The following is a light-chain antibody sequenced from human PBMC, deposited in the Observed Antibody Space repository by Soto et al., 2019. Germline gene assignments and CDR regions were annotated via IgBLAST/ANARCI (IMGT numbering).Light chain of an antibody. CDR3: QQRKDWPIT. CDR1: QSVSSY. Sequence: EIVLTQSPATLSLSPGERATLSCRASQSVSSYLAWYQHIPGRAPRLLIFDASKRATGIPARFSGSGSGTAFTLTISSLEPEDFAVYYCQQRKDWPITFGQGTRLEIK. J-gene: IGKJ5*01. CDR2: DAS. V-gene: IGKV3-11*01.